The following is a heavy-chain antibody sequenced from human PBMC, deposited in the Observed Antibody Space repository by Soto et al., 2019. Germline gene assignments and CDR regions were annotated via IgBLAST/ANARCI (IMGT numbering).Heavy chain of an antibody. CDR2: SDNNGGT. J-gene: IGHJ6*02. CDR1: GYSVSSYK. D-gene: IGHD3-10*01. V-gene: IGHV4-59*08. Sequence: QVQLQESGPGLVKPSETLSLTCTVSGYSVSSYKWSWIRQTPGKGLEWIGYSDNNGGTSYNPSLRSEVTMAVDTSTKQFSLRLNSVTAADTAVYYGVRQGFGALHGLVDVWGQGTTVTVSS. CDR3: VRQGFGALHGLVDV.